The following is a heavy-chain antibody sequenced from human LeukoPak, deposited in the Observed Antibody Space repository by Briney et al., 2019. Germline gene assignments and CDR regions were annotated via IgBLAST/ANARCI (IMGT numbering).Heavy chain of an antibody. J-gene: IGHJ5*02. Sequence: SETLSITCTVSGSPISSAYFWGWIRQSPWKGLEWIASIHYRGSAYYHPSLRSRVTISVDASKNQFSSNLQSVTAADTALYYCARDVGSGPNWFDPWGQGTLVTVSS. CDR2: IHYRGSA. V-gene: IGHV4-38-2*02. CDR1: GSPISSAYF. CDR3: ARDVGSGPNWFDP. D-gene: IGHD1-26*01.